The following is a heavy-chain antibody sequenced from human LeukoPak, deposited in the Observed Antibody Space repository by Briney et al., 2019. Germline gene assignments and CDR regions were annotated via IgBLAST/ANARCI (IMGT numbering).Heavy chain of an antibody. J-gene: IGHJ4*02. CDR2: ISGSGGST. Sequence: GGSLRLSCAASGFTVSSNYMSWVRQAPGKGLEWVSAISGSGGSTYYADSVKGRFTISRDNSKNTLYLQMNSLRAEDTAVYYCAKDMRLTMIVVGWGQGTLVTVSS. D-gene: IGHD3-22*01. CDR1: GFTVSSNY. V-gene: IGHV3-23*01. CDR3: AKDMRLTMIVVG.